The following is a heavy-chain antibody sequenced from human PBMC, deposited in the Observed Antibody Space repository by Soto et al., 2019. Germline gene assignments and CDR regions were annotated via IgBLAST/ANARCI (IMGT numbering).Heavy chain of an antibody. CDR1: GFTFITYA. V-gene: IGHV3-23*01. J-gene: IGHJ4*02. CDR3: AKNPDSSGYYAFDY. D-gene: IGHD3-22*01. CDR2: ISGSGGNT. Sequence: PVGSLRLSCAGSGFTFITYAMSWVRQTPGKGLEWVSAISGSGGNTYYADSVKGRFTISRDNSKNTLYLQMNSLRAEDTAVYYCAKNPDSSGYYAFDYWGQGTLVTVSS.